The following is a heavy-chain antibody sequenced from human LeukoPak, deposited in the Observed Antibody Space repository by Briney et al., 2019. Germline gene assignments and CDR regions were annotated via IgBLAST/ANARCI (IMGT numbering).Heavy chain of an antibody. V-gene: IGHV5-51*01. CDR1: GYSFTSYW. CDR2: IYPGDSDT. D-gene: IGHD3-10*01. Sequence: GESLKISCKGSGYSFTSYWIGWVRQMPGKGLEWMGIIYPGDSDTRYSPSFQGQVTISADRSISTAYLQWSSLNVSDTAMYYCARLDGSGSYSRGPDYWGQGTLVTVSS. J-gene: IGHJ4*02. CDR3: ARLDGSGSYSRGPDY.